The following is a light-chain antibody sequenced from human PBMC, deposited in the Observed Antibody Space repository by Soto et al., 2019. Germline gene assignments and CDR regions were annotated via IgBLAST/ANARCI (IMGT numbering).Light chain of an antibody. J-gene: IGKJ2*01. CDR2: LGS. Sequence: DLVMSQSPLSLPVTPGEPASISCRSSQSLLQSNGYNYLDWYLQKQGQSPQLLIYLGSYRASGVPYRFSGSGAGTDVTLKISRVEAEDVGVYYCMQALQTPYTFGQGTKLEIK. CDR3: MQALQTPYT. CDR1: QSLLQSNGYNY. V-gene: IGKV2-28*01.